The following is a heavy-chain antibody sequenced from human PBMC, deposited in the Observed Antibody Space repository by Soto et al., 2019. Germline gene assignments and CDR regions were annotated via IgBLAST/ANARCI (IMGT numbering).Heavy chain of an antibody. Sequence: QVQLVESGGGLVKPGGSLRLSCAASGFTFSDYYMSWIRQAPGKGLEWVSYISSSSDYANYADSVRGRFTISRDSAKNSLYLQMNSLRAEDTALYYCARVAYRSTWYEVDYWGPGTLVTVSS. D-gene: IGHD6-13*01. J-gene: IGHJ4*02. CDR1: GFTFSDYY. CDR2: ISSSSDYA. V-gene: IGHV3-11*05. CDR3: ARVAYRSTWYEVDY.